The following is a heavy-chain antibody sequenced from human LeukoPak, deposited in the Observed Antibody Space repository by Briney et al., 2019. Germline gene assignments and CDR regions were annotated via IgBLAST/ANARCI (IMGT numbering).Heavy chain of an antibody. Sequence: GGSLRLSCAASGFTFSNYDMSWVRQAPGKGLEWVSTITGSGGTTYHADSVKGRFTISRDNSKNTLYLQMNSLRAEDTAIYYCAKGHGSGIKYFEFWGQGTLVTVSS. CDR1: GFTFSNYD. CDR2: ITGSGGTT. V-gene: IGHV3-23*01. D-gene: IGHD3-10*01. J-gene: IGHJ4*02. CDR3: AKGHGSGIKYFEF.